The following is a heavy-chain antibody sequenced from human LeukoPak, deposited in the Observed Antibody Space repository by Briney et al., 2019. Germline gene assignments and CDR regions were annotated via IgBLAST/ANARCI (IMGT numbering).Heavy chain of an antibody. J-gene: IGHJ6*04. Sequence: GGSLRLSCAASGFTFSSYAMHWVRQAPGKGLEWVAVISYDGSNKYYADSVKGRFTISRDNSKNTLYLQMNSLRAEDTAVYYCARASYCSGGSCYTPLNYGMDVWGKGTTVTVSS. D-gene: IGHD2-15*01. CDR1: GFTFSSYA. V-gene: IGHV3-30-3*01. CDR2: ISYDGSNK. CDR3: ARASYCSGGSCYTPLNYGMDV.